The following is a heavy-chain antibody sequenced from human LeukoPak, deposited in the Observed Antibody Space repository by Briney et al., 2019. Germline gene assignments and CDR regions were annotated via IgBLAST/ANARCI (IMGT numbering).Heavy chain of an antibody. V-gene: IGHV3-23*01. Sequence: GGSLRLSCAASGFTFSSYAMSWVRQAPGKGLEWVSGISGSGGSTYYVDSVKGRFTISRDNSRSTLYLQMNSLRAEDTAVYYCAKGDRVAAAAMVDYWGQGTLVTVSP. CDR2: ISGSGGST. CDR3: AKGDRVAAAAMVDY. D-gene: IGHD6-13*01. J-gene: IGHJ4*02. CDR1: GFTFSSYA.